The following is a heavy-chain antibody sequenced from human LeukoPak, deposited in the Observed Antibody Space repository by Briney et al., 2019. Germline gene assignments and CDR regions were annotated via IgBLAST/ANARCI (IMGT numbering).Heavy chain of an antibody. D-gene: IGHD3-10*01. CDR3: ARLPRSFGAFDI. J-gene: IGHJ3*02. CDR2: INHSGST. Sequence: SETLSLTCAVYGGSFSGYYWSWIRQPPGKGLEWIGEINHSGSTNYNPSLKSRVTISVDTSKNQFSLKLSSVTAADTAVYYCARLPRSFGAFDIWGQGTMVTVSS. V-gene: IGHV4-34*01. CDR1: GGSFSGYY.